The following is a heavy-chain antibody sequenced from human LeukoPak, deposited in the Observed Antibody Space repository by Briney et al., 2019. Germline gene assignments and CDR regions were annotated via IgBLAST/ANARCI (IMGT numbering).Heavy chain of an antibody. CDR3: ARSIAVAFDY. V-gene: IGHV4-4*07. Sequence: SETLSLTCTVSGGSISSYYWSWIRQPAGKGLEWIGRIYTSGSTNYNPSLKGRVTISVDKSKNQFSLKLSSVTAADTAVYYCARSIAVAFDYWGQGTLVTVSS. CDR1: GGSISSYY. CDR2: IYTSGST. D-gene: IGHD6-19*01. J-gene: IGHJ4*02.